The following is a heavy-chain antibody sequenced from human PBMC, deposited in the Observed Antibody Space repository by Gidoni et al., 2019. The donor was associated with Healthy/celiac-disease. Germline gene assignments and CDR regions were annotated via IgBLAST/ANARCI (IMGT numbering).Heavy chain of an antibody. Sequence: DVQLVETGGGLIQPGGSLRLSCSASWFTVSSNDMSWFRQAPGKGLEWVSVIYSGGSTYYADSVKCRFNIARDKSKNTLYIQMNSLRAEDTAVYDCARDAVVAATHIYDMDVWGKGTTVTVSS. CDR2: IYSGGST. D-gene: IGHD2-15*01. CDR1: WFTVSSND. J-gene: IGHJ6*03. CDR3: ARDAVVAATHIYDMDV. V-gene: IGHV3-53*02.